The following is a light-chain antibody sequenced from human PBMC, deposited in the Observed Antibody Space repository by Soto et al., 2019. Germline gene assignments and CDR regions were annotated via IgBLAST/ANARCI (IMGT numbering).Light chain of an antibody. Sequence: DIQMTQSPSPLSASIGDRVTITCRASQSIDNWLAWYQQKPGKAPQLLIYDASRVKNGVPSRFTASGSVTEFTLTINTLQADDSVTYFCQHYIGYPFTFGPGTKVEIK. J-gene: IGKJ2*01. CDR3: QHYIGYPFT. CDR2: DAS. V-gene: IGKV1-5*01. CDR1: QSIDNW.